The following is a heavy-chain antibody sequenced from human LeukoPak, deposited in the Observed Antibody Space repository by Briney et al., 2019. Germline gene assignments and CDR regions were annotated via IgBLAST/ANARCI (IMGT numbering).Heavy chain of an antibody. CDR1: GYTFTSYD. CDR3: ARDVLTDGSGSYDAFDI. D-gene: IGHD3-10*01. CDR2: MNPNSGNT. J-gene: IGHJ3*02. V-gene: IGHV1-8*01. Sequence: GASVKVSCKASGYTFTSYDINWVRQATGQGLEWMGWMNPNSGNTGYAQKFQGRVTMTRNTSISTAYMELSSLRAEDTAVYYCARDVLTDGSGSYDAFDIWGQGTMVTVSS.